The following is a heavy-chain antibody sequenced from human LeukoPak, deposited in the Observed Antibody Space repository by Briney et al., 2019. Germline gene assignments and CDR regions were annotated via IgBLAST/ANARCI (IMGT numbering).Heavy chain of an antibody. CDR3: AREVGDDSGFDY. CDR1: AYTFTGYY. Sequence: ASVKVSCKASAYTFTGYYIHWVRQAPGQGLEWMGWINPDSGGTNYAQKFQGRVTMTRDTSISTAYMELSRLTSDDTALFYCAREVGDDSGFDYWGQGTLVTVSS. J-gene: IGHJ4*02. CDR2: INPDSGGT. D-gene: IGHD3-10*01. V-gene: IGHV1-2*02.